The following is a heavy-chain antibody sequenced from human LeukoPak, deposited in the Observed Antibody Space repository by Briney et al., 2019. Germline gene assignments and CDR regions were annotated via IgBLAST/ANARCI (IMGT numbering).Heavy chain of an antibody. V-gene: IGHV4-39*01. CDR3: ARRGYCSSTSCYEYWFDP. CDR1: GGSISSSSYY. D-gene: IGHD2-2*01. J-gene: IGHJ5*02. Sequence: ASETLSLTYTVSGGSISSSSYYWGWIRQPPGKGLEWIGIIYYSGSTYYNPSLKSRLTISVDTSKNQFSLKLSSVTATDTAVYYCARRGYCSSTSCYEYWFDPWGQGTLVTVSS. CDR2: IYYSGST.